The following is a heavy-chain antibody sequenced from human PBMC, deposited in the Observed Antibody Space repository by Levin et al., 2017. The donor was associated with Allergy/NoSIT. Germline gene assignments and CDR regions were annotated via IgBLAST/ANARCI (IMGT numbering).Heavy chain of an antibody. Sequence: LSLTCAASGFTLSDYWMHWVRQGPRKGLVWVSRINGDGSRTDHADSVKGRFTISRDNAKNTLYLQMNSLRDEDTAVYYCARVANHQTTPGADVWGQGTTVTVSS. CDR1: GFTLSDYW. CDR2: INGDGSRT. D-gene: IGHD2-2*01. CDR3: ARVANHQTTPGADV. J-gene: IGHJ6*02. V-gene: IGHV3-74*01.